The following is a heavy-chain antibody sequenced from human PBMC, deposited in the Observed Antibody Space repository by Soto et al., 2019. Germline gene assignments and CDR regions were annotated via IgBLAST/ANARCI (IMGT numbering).Heavy chain of an antibody. D-gene: IGHD5-12*01. CDR2: INPSGGST. J-gene: IGHJ4*02. CDR3: ARTDGYTFDY. Sequence: QVQLVQSGAEVKKPGASVKVSCKASGYTFTSYYMHWVRQAPGQGLEWMGTINPSGGSTTYAQKLQGRVTMTRETSTSTVYMELSSLRSEDTAVYYCARTDGYTFDYWGQGTLVTVSS. CDR1: GYTFTSYY. V-gene: IGHV1-46*01.